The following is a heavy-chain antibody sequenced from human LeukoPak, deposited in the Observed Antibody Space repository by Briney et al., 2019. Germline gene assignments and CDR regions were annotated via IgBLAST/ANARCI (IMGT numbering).Heavy chain of an antibody. J-gene: IGHJ4*02. CDR1: GFTFSSYE. V-gene: IGHV3-48*03. Sequence: GGSLRLSCVASGFTFSSYEMNWVRQTPGKGLEWVSCISSSGRTAYYADSVRGRFAISRDNAKNSLYLQMNSLRAEDTAVYYCAREVRYFALGDYWGQGTLVTVSS. CDR3: AREVRYFALGDY. CDR2: ISSSGRTA. D-gene: IGHD3-9*01.